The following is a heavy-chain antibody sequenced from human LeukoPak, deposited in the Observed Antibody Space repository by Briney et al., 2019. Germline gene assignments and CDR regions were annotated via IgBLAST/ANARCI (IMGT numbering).Heavy chain of an antibody. Sequence: GGSLRLSCAASGFTVSSSYMSWVRQAPGKGLEWVSVIYGSGSAYYADSVKGRFTISRDNSKNTLYLQMNSLRAEDTAVYYCARDPLARYCSGGSCLDHWGQGTLVTVSA. CDR2: IYGSGSA. CDR1: GFTVSSSY. CDR3: ARDPLARYCSGGSCLDH. J-gene: IGHJ4*02. D-gene: IGHD2-15*01. V-gene: IGHV3-53*01.